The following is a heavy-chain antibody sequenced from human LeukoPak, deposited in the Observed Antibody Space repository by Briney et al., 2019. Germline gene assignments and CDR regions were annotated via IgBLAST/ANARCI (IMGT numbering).Heavy chain of an antibody. V-gene: IGHV3-30*02. CDR1: GFTFSSYG. CDR2: IRYDGSNK. D-gene: IGHD4-11*01. CDR3: ARDGDSVRAFDI. J-gene: IGHJ3*02. Sequence: GGSLRLSCAASGFTFSSYGMHWVRQAPGKGLEWVAFIRYDGSNKYYADSVKGRFTISRDNSKNTLYLQMNSLRAEDTAVYHCARDGDSVRAFDIWGQGTMVTVSS.